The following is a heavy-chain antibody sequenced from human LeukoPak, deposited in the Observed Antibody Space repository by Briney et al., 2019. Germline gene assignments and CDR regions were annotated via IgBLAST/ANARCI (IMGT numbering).Heavy chain of an antibody. Sequence: PGESLKISCKGSGYSFTTHWIAWVRQMPGEGLECMGIINLGDSDTRYRTTFQGQVTISVDKSINTAYLQWSSLKASDSAMYYCASTAGGTSAWPNWGQGTLVTVSS. J-gene: IGHJ4*02. CDR1: GYSFTTHW. CDR2: INLGDSDT. V-gene: IGHV5-51*01. D-gene: IGHD2-8*02. CDR3: ASTAGGTSAWPN.